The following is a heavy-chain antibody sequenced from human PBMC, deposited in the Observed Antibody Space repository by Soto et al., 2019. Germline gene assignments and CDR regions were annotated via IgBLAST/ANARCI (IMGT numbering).Heavy chain of an antibody. V-gene: IGHV1-8*01. CDR2: MNPNSGNT. J-gene: IGHJ4*02. CDR1: GYTFTSYD. D-gene: IGHD2-15*01. Sequence: QVQLVQSGAEVKKPGASVKVSCKASGYTFTSYDINWVRQATGQGLEWMGWMNPNSGNTGYAQKFQGRVTMTRNTSISTAYMELSSMRSEDTAVYYCARTVVVAAWVYCDYWGQGTLVTVSS. CDR3: ARTVVVAAWVYCDY.